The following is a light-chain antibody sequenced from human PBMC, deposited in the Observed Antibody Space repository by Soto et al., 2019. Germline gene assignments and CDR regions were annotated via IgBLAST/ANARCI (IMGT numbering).Light chain of an antibody. V-gene: IGKV1-39*01. J-gene: IGKJ5*01. CDR1: QNIGTS. Sequence: DIQMTQSPSSLSASVGDRVTVSCRASQNIGTSLNWYQQKSGKAPEVLISDASNLQSGVPSRFSGSGSGTDFTLTISSLQPEDFATYYCQQTYMTPITFGQGTRLEIK. CDR2: DAS. CDR3: QQTYMTPIT.